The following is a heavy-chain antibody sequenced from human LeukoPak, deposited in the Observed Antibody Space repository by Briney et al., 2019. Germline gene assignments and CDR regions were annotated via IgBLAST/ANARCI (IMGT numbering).Heavy chain of an antibody. CDR2: IFQTGNI. Sequence: PSETLSLTCTVSNFSISSGYYWGWIRQPPGKGLEWIGNIFQTGNIYYNPSLKSRVIISLDTSKNQFSLTLNSVTATDTAVYYCTRGARLVGAIWCPAIDSWGQGTLVTVSS. CDR3: TRGARLVGAIWCPAIDS. D-gene: IGHD1-26*01. J-gene: IGHJ4*02. CDR1: NFSISSGYY. V-gene: IGHV4-38-2*02.